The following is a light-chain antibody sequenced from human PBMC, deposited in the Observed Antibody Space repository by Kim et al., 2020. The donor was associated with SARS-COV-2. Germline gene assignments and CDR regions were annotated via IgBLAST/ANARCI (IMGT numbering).Light chain of an antibody. CDR2: GTS. V-gene: IGKV3-15*01. CDR3: QQYNNWHQT. CDR1: QSVSRN. Sequence: PGEGTTLSWRASQSVSRNLAWYQQRPGQAPRLVIYGTSTRATGIPARCSGSGSGTEFTLTISSLQSEDFAVYYCQQYNNWHQTFGQGTKVDIK. J-gene: IGKJ1*01.